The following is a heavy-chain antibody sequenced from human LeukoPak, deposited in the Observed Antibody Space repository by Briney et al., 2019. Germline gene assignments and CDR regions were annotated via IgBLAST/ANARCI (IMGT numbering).Heavy chain of an antibody. CDR3: CTTVRWDQQGSDH. D-gene: IGHD4-23*01. CDR1: GFTFSKTW. V-gene: IGHV3-15*01. Sequence: RRSRRLSCAAAGFTFSKTWMTWVRQAQRKVLEWVGRIKSKSDGGTIDYAAPVTGRFNISRDDSQNTVYLQMNSLKTDVTAVYYCCTTVRWDQQGSDHWGQGTLVIVSS. CDR2: IKSKSDGGTI. J-gene: IGHJ4*02.